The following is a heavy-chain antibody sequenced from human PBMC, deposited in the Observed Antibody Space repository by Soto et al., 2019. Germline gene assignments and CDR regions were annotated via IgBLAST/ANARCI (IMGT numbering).Heavy chain of an antibody. Sequence: QVQLVQSGAEVKKPGSSVKVSCKASGGSFSNYSISWVRQAPGQGLEWMGGMIPMFGAANYAQKFQGRVTLTADESTSTAYMELSSLRSEDTAVYYCARGLARVATIRQGDYWGQGTLVTVSS. D-gene: IGHD5-12*01. CDR3: ARGLARVATIRQGDY. J-gene: IGHJ4*02. V-gene: IGHV1-69*12. CDR2: MIPMFGAA. CDR1: GGSFSNYS.